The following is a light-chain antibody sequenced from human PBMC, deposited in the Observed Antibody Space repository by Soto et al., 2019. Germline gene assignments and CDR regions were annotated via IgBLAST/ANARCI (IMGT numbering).Light chain of an antibody. J-gene: IGLJ2*01. CDR3: AAWDDSLSGSVL. V-gene: IGLV1-47*01. CDR1: SSNIGSNY. CDR2: RND. Sequence: QSVLTQPPSASGTPGQRVTISCSGSSSNIGSNYVYWYQQLPGTALKLLIYRNDQRPSGVPDRFSGSKSGTSASLAISGLRSEDEGDYYCAAWDDSLSGSVLFGGGTKLTVL.